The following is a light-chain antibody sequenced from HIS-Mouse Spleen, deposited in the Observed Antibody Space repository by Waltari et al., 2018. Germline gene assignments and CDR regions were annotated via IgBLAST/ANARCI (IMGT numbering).Light chain of an antibody. CDR3: QAWDSSYSV. Sequence: SYELTQPPSVSVSPGPTASIPCPGNKLGDKYACWYQQKPGQSPVLVIYQDSKRPSGIPERFSGSNSGNTATLTISGTQAMDEADYYCQAWDSSYSVFGGGTKLTVL. CDR2: QDS. J-gene: IGLJ2*01. V-gene: IGLV3-1*01. CDR1: KLGDKY.